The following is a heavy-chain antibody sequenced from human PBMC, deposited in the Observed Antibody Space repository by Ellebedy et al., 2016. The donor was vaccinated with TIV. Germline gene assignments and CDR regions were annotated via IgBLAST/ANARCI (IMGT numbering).Heavy chain of an antibody. J-gene: IGHJ5*02. CDR2: VWYDGIHK. CDR3: ATDPPSSGYALES. CDR1: GFTFKTHA. V-gene: IGHV3-30*02. D-gene: IGHD3-22*01. Sequence: GESLKISCGASGFTFKTHAMHWVRQAPGKGLEWVAFVWYDGIHKYYADSVKGQFTISRDNSKNTLYLQMNSLRVEDTAVYYCATDPPSSGYALESWGQGTLVTVSS.